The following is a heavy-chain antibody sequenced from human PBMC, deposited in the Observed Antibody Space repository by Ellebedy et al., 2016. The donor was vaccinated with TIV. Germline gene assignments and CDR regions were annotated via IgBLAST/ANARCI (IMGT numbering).Heavy chain of an antibody. CDR1: GFTLGLYW. D-gene: IGHD2-21*01. CDR2: IKQDGSEK. CDR3: ARAAHFYSYGMDV. Sequence: GGSLRLSXAGSGFTLGLYWMTWVRHAPGKGLEWVANIKQDGSEKYYVDSVKGRFTISRDNAKSSLFLQMNSPRAEDTAVYYCARAAHFYSYGMDVWGQGTTVTVSS. J-gene: IGHJ6*02. V-gene: IGHV3-7*01.